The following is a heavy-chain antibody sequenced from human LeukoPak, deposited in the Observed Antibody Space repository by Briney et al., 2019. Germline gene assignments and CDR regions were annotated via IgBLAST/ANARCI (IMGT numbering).Heavy chain of an antibody. V-gene: IGHV4-34*01. CDR2: INHSGST. Sequence: SETLSLTCAVYGGSFSGYYWSWIRQPPGKGLEWIGEINHSGSTNYNPSLKSRVTISVDTSKNQFSLKLSSVTAADTAVYYCARGPSIFQIATKDAFDIWGQGTMVTVSS. J-gene: IGHJ3*02. CDR3: ARGPSIFQIATKDAFDI. D-gene: IGHD3-3*02. CDR1: GGSFSGYY.